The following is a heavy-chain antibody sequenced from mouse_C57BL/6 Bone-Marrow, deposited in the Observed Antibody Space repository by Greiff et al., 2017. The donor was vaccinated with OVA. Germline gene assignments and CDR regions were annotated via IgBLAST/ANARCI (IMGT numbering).Heavy chain of an antibody. D-gene: IGHD2-3*01. CDR2: INPNNGGT. Sequence: EVQLQQSGPELVKPGASVKISCKASGYTFTDYYMNWVKQSHGKSLEWIGDINPNNGGTSYNQKFKGKATLTVDKSSSTAYMELRSLTSEDSAVYYCARFYDGFMDYWGQGTSVTVAS. CDR3: ARFYDGFMDY. J-gene: IGHJ4*01. CDR1: GYTFTDYY. V-gene: IGHV1-26*01.